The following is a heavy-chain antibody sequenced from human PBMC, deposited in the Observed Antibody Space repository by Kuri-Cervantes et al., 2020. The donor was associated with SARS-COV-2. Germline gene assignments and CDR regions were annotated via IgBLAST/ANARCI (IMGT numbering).Heavy chain of an antibody. D-gene: IGHD2-2*01. CDR3: ARDQISRHCSSTSCYYFDY. V-gene: IGHV3-21*01. CDR2: ISSSSSYI. J-gene: IGHJ4*02. CDR1: GFTFSSYS. Sequence: GESLKISCAASGFTFSSYSMNWVRQAPGKGLEWVSSISSSSSYIYYADSVKGRFTISRDNAKNSLYLRMNSLRAEDTAVYYCARDQISRHCSSTSCYYFDYWGQGTLVTVSS.